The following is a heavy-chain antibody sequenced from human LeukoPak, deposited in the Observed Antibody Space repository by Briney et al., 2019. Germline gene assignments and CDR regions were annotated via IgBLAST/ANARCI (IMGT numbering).Heavy chain of an antibody. J-gene: IGHJ4*02. CDR2: ISYDGSNK. CDR3: AKDGGSDYFDY. V-gene: IGHV3-30*18. Sequence: GGSLRLSCAASGFTFSSYGMHWVRQAPGKGLEWVAVISYDGSNKYYADSVKGRFTISRDNSKNTLYLQMNSQRAEDTAVYYCAKDGGSDYFDYWGQGTLVTVSS. D-gene: IGHD3-16*01. CDR1: GFTFSSYG.